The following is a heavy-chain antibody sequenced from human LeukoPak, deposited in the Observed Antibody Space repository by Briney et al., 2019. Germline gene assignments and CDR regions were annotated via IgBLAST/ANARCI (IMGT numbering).Heavy chain of an antibody. CDR1: GYTFTNYW. CDR3: ASRHTSDLPFDY. CDR2: ISPGDSNT. V-gene: IGHV5-51*01. J-gene: IGHJ4*01. Sequence: GESLKISCKGSGYTFTNYWIGWVRQMPGKGLEWMGIISPGDSNTRYSPSFQGQVTISADKSISTAYLQWSSLKASDTAMYYCASRHTSDLPFDYWGQGTLVTVSS. D-gene: IGHD2-21*02.